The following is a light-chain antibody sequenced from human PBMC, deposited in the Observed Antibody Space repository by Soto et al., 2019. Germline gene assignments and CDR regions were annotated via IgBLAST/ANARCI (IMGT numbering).Light chain of an antibody. Sequence: EIVLTQSPGTLSMSPGERATLSCRASQTFSTSYLAWYQQKPGQAPRLLIYGSSSRATGIPDRFSGHGSGTDFTLTISRLEPEDFAVYYCQQYHSWPPRTFGQGTKVDIK. CDR2: GSS. V-gene: IGKV3-20*01. CDR3: QQYHSWPPRT. J-gene: IGKJ1*01. CDR1: QTFSTSY.